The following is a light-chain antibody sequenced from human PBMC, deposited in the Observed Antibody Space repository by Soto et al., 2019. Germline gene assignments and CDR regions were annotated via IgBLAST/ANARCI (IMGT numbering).Light chain of an antibody. CDR3: QQSYKTPQT. CDR2: TSS. Sequence: DIQMTQSPSSLSASIGDRVTITCRASETINKYLNWYQQKPGKPPKLLIYTSSTLPSGVPSRFSGSRPGTNFTLTINSLQPEDFATYYCQQSYKTPQTFGQGTKVDSK. J-gene: IGKJ1*01. CDR1: ETINKY. V-gene: IGKV1-39*01.